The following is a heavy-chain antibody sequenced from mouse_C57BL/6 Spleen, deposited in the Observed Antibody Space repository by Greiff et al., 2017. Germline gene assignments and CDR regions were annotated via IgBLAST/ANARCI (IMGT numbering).Heavy chain of an antibody. CDR3: ARAYYSNEDY. V-gene: IGHV1-54*01. Sequence: QVQLQQSGAELVRPGTSVKVSCKASGYAFTNYLIEWVKQRPGQGLEWIGVINPGSGGTNYNEKFKGKATLTADKSSSTAYMQLSSLTSEDSAVYFCARAYYSNEDYWGQGTTLTVSS. J-gene: IGHJ2*01. CDR2: INPGSGGT. CDR1: GYAFTNYL. D-gene: IGHD2-5*01.